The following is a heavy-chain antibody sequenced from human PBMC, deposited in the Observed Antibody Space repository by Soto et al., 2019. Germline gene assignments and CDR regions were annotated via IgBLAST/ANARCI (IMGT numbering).Heavy chain of an antibody. Sequence: GGSLRLSCAASGFTFSSYGMHWVRQDPGKGLEWVAVIWYDGSNKYYADSVKGRFTISRDNSKNTLYLQMNSLRAEDTAVYYCARDGYSNYGSLDYWGQGTLVTVSS. D-gene: IGHD4-4*01. V-gene: IGHV3-33*01. CDR1: GFTFSSYG. CDR2: IWYDGSNK. CDR3: ARDGYSNYGSLDY. J-gene: IGHJ4*02.